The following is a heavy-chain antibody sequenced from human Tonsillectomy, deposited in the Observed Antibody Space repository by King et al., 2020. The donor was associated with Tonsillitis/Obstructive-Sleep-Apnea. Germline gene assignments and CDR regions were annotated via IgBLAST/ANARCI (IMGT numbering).Heavy chain of an antibody. Sequence: VQLVESGGGLVQPGRSLRLSCTASGFTFGDYAMSWVRQAPGKGLEWVGFIRSKAYGGTTEYAASVKGRFTISRDDSKSIAYLQMNSLKTEDTAVYYCTRVRDSGYGCDDYWGQGTLVTVSS. V-gene: IGHV3-49*04. J-gene: IGHJ4*02. CDR1: GFTFGDYA. CDR3: TRVRDSGYGCDDY. D-gene: IGHD5-12*01. CDR2: IRSKAYGGTT.